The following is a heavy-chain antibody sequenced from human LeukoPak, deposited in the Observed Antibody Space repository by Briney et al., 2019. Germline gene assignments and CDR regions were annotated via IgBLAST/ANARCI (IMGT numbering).Heavy chain of an antibody. CDR2: IKTKANNYAA. V-gene: IGHV3-73*01. Sequence: PGGSLRLSCAASGTTFSGSVMHWVRQASGKGLEWVGRIKTKANNYAAAYVASVKGRFTISRDDPRNTAYLQMDSLKTEDTAVYYCTRHFFYISGSNYYGMDVWGQGTTVAVSS. CDR1: GTTFSGSV. J-gene: IGHJ6*02. CDR3: TRHFFYISGSNYYGMDV. D-gene: IGHD6-25*01.